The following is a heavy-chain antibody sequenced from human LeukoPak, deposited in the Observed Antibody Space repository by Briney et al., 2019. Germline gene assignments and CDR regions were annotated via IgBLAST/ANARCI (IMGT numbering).Heavy chain of an antibody. CDR2: IYSGGST. V-gene: IGHV3-53*05. CDR3: AKDLLLMMTFGGVTDY. J-gene: IGHJ4*02. D-gene: IGHD3-16*01. CDR1: GFTVSSNY. Sequence: GGSLRLSCAASGFTVSSNYMSWVRQAPGKGLEWVSVIYSGGSTYYADSVKGRFTISRDNSKSTLYVQMNSLRAEDTAVYYCAKDLLLMMTFGGVTDYWGQGTLVTVSS.